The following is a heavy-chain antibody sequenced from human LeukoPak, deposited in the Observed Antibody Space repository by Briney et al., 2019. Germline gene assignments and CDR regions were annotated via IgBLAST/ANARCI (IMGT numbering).Heavy chain of an antibody. D-gene: IGHD3-22*01. V-gene: IGHV4-61*02. CDR3: ARVGDSSGYYYGLVDY. Sequence: SETLSLTCTVSGGSISSGSYYWSWIRQPAGKGLEWIGRIYTSGSTNYNPSLKSRVTISVDTSKNQFSLKLSSVTAADTAVYYCARVGDSSGYYYGLVDYWGQGTLVTVSS. J-gene: IGHJ4*02. CDR2: IYTSGST. CDR1: GGSISSGSYY.